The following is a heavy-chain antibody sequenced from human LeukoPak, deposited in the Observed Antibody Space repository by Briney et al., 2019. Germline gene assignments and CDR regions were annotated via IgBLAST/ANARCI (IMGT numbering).Heavy chain of an antibody. CDR3: AKDPAMVVPAAIAFDI. CDR1: GFTVSSNY. CDR2: ISGSGGST. Sequence: AGGSLRLSCAASGFTVSSNYMSWVHQAPGKGLEWVSAISGSGGSTYYADSVKGRFTISRDNSKNTLYLQMNSMRAEDTAVYYCAKDPAMVVPAAIAFDIWGQGTMVTVSS. J-gene: IGHJ3*02. D-gene: IGHD2-2*01. V-gene: IGHV3-23*01.